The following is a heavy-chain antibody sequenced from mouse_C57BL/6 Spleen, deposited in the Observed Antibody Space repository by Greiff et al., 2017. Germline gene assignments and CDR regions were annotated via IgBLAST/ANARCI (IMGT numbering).Heavy chain of an antibody. J-gene: IGHJ4*01. V-gene: IGHV1-82*01. CDR1: GYAFSSSW. CDR2: IYPGDGDT. CDR3: ARDRLYGNYAMDY. D-gene: IGHD2-1*01. Sequence: QVQLQQSGPELVKPGASVKISCKASGYAFSSSWMNWVKQRPGKGLEWIGRIYPGDGDTNYNGKFKGKATLTADKSSSTAYMQLSSLTSEDSAVYFCARDRLYGNYAMDYWGQGTSVTVSS.